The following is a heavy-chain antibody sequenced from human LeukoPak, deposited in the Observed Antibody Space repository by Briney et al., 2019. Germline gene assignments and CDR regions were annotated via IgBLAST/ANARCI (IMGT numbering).Heavy chain of an antibody. V-gene: IGHV4-4*02. CDR1: GGSITSTNY. Sequence: SETLSLTCGVSGGSITSTNYWTWVRQPPGKGLEWIGEVNLQGSTNYNPSLMGRVAISVDMSENHISLQLTSVTAADTAVYYCARRDWGYYYTMDVWGQGTTVTVSS. CDR2: VNLQGST. D-gene: IGHD3/OR15-3a*01. CDR3: ARRDWGYYYTMDV. J-gene: IGHJ6*02.